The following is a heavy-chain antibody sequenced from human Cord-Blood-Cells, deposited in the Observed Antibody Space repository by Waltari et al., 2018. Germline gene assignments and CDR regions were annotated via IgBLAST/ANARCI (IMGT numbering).Heavy chain of an antibody. V-gene: IGHV4-4*07. D-gene: IGHD6-13*01. CDR3: ARVQGSSSWFDY. J-gene: IGHJ4*02. CDR1: GGAIISYY. Sequence: QVQLQESGPGLVKPSETLSLTCTAPGGAIISYYRSWFRQPAGKGLEWIGRIYTSGSTNYNPSLKSRVTMSVDTSKNQFSLKLSSVTAADTAVYYCARVQGSSSWFDYWGQGTLVTVSS. CDR2: IYTSGST.